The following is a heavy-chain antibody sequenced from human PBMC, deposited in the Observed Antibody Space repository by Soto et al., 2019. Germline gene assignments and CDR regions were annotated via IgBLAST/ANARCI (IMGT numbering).Heavy chain of an antibody. CDR1: GFTFSSYA. V-gene: IGHV3-23*01. Sequence: EVQLLESGGGLVQPGGSLRLSCEASGFTFSSYAMSWVRQAPGQGLEWVSAISGSGGSTYYADSVKGRFTISRDNSKNTLYLQMNSLRAEDTAVYYCAKHDPAYDILTGYDYWGQGTLVTVSS. CDR3: AKHDPAYDILTGYDY. J-gene: IGHJ4*02. CDR2: ISGSGGST. D-gene: IGHD3-9*01.